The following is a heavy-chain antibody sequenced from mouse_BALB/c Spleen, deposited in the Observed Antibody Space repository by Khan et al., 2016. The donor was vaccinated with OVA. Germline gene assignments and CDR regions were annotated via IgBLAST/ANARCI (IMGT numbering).Heavy chain of an antibody. D-gene: IGHD2-1*01. V-gene: IGHV2-9*02. J-gene: IGHJ1*01. CDR2: IWTGGST. CDR1: GFSLTSYG. CDR3: ARSYGNYGWYFDV. Sequence: QVQLKESGPGLVAPSQSLSITCTVSGFSLTSYGVHWVRQPPGKGLEWLGVIWTGGSTNYNSALMSRMSISKDNSQSQVFLNMKRLQPEDTAMYAGARSYGNYGWYFDVWGAGTTVTCSS.